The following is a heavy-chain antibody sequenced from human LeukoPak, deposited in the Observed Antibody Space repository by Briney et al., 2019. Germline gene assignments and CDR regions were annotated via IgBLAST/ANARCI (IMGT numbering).Heavy chain of an antibody. D-gene: IGHD6-19*01. CDR3: ARVGSGWYYYFDY. Sequence: PGGSLRLSCAASGFSFRSYSMDWVRQAPGKGLEWVSSITGSSSYISYADSVKGRFTISRDNAKNTLYLQMNSLRAEDTAVYYCARVGSGWYYYFDYWGQGTLVTVSS. CDR2: ITGSSSYI. V-gene: IGHV3-21*01. J-gene: IGHJ4*02. CDR1: GFSFRSYS.